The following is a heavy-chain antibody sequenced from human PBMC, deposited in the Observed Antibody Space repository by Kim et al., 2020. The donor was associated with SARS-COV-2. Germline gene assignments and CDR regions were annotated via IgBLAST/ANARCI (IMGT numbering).Heavy chain of an antibody. D-gene: IGHD3-3*01. Sequence: GGSLRLSCEASGFAFGKYTMYWVRQSPGKGLESVCGISESGDRTYYTNSVKGRFIVSRDNSKNRLYLQMNRLRGEDTAVYYCAKEKRYLEWLSYNGVDVWGRGTTVTVSS. J-gene: IGHJ6*02. V-gene: IGHV3-23*01. CDR1: GFAFGKYT. CDR2: ISESGDRT. CDR3: AKEKRYLEWLSYNGVDV.